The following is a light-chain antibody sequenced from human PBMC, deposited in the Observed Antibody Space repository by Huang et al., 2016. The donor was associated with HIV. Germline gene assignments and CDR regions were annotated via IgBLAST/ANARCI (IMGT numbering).Light chain of an antibody. CDR3: QQSYSTPRT. CDR2: GAS. V-gene: IGKV1-39*01. Sequence: DIQMTQSPSSLSASVGDRVTITCRASQPITIYLNWYQQKPGKAPKLLIYGASSLQSWVPSRFSGSGSGTDFTLSISSLQPEDSATYYCQQSYSTPRTFGQGTKVEIK. CDR1: QPITIY. J-gene: IGKJ1*01.